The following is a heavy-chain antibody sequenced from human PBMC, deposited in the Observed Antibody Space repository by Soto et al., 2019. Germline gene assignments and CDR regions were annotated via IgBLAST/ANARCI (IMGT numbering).Heavy chain of an antibody. CDR3: ARDPVMFLSYYYYGMDV. D-gene: IGHD3-10*02. V-gene: IGHV3-30*04. Sequence: QVQLVESGGGVVQTGRSLRLSCAASGFTFSRFSMHWVRQAPGKGLAWVAVISYDGKNKHVAESVKGRCSVSRGDSKNALYLEMNNLRGDDSAVYYCARDPVMFLSYYYYGMDVWGQGTTGTVSS. J-gene: IGHJ6*02. CDR2: ISYDGKNK. CDR1: GFTFSRFS.